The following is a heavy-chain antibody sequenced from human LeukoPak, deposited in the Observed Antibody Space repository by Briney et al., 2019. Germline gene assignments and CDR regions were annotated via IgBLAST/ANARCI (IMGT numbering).Heavy chain of an antibody. CDR2: ISGSGGST. J-gene: IGHJ1*01. Sequence: GGSLRLSCAASGFTFSSYAMSWVRQAPGKGLEWVSAISGSGGSTYYADSVKGRFTISRDNSKNTLYLQMNSLRAEDMAVYYCAKQSGYSEYFQHWGQGTLVTVSS. CDR3: AKQSGYSEYFQH. D-gene: IGHD3-22*01. V-gene: IGHV3-23*01. CDR1: GFTFSSYA.